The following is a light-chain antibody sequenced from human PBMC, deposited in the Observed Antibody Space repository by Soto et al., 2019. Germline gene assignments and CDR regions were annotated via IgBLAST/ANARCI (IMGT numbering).Light chain of an antibody. J-gene: IGLJ3*02. CDR1: SGSVSTTYY. CDR2: HIN. CDR3: VLYMGSGIWV. Sequence: QTVVTQEPSFSVSPGGTVTLTCGLSSGSVSTTYYPSWYQLTPGQAPRTLIYHINTRSSGVPDRFSGSILGNKAALTITGAQADDESDYSCVLYMGSGIWVFGGGTKVTVL. V-gene: IGLV8-61*01.